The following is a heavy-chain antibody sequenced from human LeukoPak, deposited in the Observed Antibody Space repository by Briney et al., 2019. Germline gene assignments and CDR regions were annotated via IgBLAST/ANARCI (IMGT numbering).Heavy chain of an antibody. J-gene: IGHJ4*02. Sequence: PGGSLRLSCAASGFTFSSYAMHRVRQAPGKGLEWVAVISYDGSNKYYADSVKGRFTISRDNSKNTLYLQMNSLRAEDTAVYYCARGQNYDILTGYFDYWGQGTLVTVSS. D-gene: IGHD3-9*01. CDR1: GFTFSSYA. CDR2: ISYDGSNK. CDR3: ARGQNYDILTGYFDY. V-gene: IGHV3-30-3*01.